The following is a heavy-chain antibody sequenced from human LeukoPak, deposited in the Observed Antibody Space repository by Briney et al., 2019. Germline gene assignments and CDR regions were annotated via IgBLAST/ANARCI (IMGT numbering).Heavy chain of an antibody. D-gene: IGHD3-10*02. CDR2: INPNSGGT. CDR1: GYTFTGYY. V-gene: IGHV1-2*02. CDR3: ARGRKPFSGTAIYSGNWFDP. J-gene: IGHJ5*02. Sequence: ASVKVSCKASGYTFTGYYMHWVRQAPGQGLEWMGWINPNSGGTNYAQKFQGRVTMTRDTSISIAYMELSRLRSDDTAVYYCARGRKPFSGTAIYSGNWFDPWGQGTLVTVSS.